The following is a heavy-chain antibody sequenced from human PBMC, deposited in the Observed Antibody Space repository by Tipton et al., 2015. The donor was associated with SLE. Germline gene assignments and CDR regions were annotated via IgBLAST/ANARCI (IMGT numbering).Heavy chain of an antibody. CDR2: IIHSGVT. D-gene: IGHD2-15*01. CDR3: ASQDCGGGTCHPRRFDF. CDR1: GESFNGYF. J-gene: IGHJ4*02. Sequence: TLSLTCTVYGESFNGYFWTWIRQPPGKGLEWIAEIIHSGVTNYNPSLKSRVTISVDMSKNQVSLKLSSVTAADTAVYYCASQDCGGGTCHPRRFDFWGQGALVTVSS. V-gene: IGHV4-34*12.